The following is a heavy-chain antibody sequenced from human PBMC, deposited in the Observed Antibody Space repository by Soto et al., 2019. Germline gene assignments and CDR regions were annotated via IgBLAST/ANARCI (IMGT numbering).Heavy chain of an antibody. D-gene: IGHD3-3*01. V-gene: IGHV1-8*01. J-gene: IGHJ6*02. CDR1: GYTFTNYD. Sequence: ASVKVSCKASGYTFTNYDINWVRQATGQGLEWMGWMNPNSGNTGYAQKFQGRVAMTKNTSISTAYMELSSLRSEDTAVYYCATDFGLWSGYYSGMDVWGQGTTVTVSS. CDR3: ATDFGLWSGYYSGMDV. CDR2: MNPNSGNT.